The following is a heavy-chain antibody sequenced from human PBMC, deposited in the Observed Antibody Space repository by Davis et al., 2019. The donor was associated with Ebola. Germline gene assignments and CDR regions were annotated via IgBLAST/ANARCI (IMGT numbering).Heavy chain of an antibody. CDR2: ISGSGGST. V-gene: IGHV3-23*01. J-gene: IGHJ4*02. D-gene: IGHD2-21*01. Sequence: GESLKISCAASGFTFSSYAMSWVHQAPGKGLEWVSAISGSGGSTYYADSVKGRFTISRDNSKNTLYLQMNSLRAEDTAVYYCAKDGDRRPFDYWGQGTLVTVSS. CDR1: GFTFSSYA. CDR3: AKDGDRRPFDY.